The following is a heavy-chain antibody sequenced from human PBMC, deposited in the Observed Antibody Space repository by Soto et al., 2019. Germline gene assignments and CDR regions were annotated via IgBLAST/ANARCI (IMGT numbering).Heavy chain of an antibody. Sequence: QITLKESGPTLVKPTQTLTLTCTFSGFSLSTSGVGGGWIRQPPGKALEWLALIYWDDDKRYSPSLKSRLTITKDTSKNQVVLTMTNMDPVDTATYYCAHMDYYDSTRYSFDYWGQGTLVTVSS. D-gene: IGHD3-22*01. CDR1: GFSLSTSGVG. V-gene: IGHV2-5*02. J-gene: IGHJ4*02. CDR3: AHMDYYDSTRYSFDY. CDR2: IYWDDDK.